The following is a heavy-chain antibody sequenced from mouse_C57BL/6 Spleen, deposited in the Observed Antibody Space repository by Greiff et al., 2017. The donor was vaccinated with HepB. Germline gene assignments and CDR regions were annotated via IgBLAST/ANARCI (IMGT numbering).Heavy chain of an antibody. Sequence: VQLQQSGAELVMPGASVKLSCKASGYTFTSYWMHWVKQRPGQGLEWIGEIDPSDSYTNYNQKFKGKSTLTVDKSSSTAYMQLSSLTSEDSAVYYCARGGGTRDYWGQGTTRTVSS. CDR2: IDPSDSYT. CDR1: GYTFTSYW. D-gene: IGHD3-3*01. V-gene: IGHV1-69*01. CDR3: ARGGGTRDY. J-gene: IGHJ2*01.